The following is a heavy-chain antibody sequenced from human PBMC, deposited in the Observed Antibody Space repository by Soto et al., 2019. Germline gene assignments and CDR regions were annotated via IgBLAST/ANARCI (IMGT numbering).Heavy chain of an antibody. D-gene: IGHD3-3*01. CDR2: ISIDGNTK. CDR1: GFTFSTYA. Sequence: QVQLVESGGGVVQPGRSLRLSCAVSGFTFSTYAMYWVRQAPGKGLEWVAVISIDGNTKDYADSVKGRFTNSRDNSKNMLYLQMNSLRTEDTAVYYCGRDQGQGFWSGYYGYWGQGTLVTVSS. V-gene: IGHV3-30-3*01. CDR3: GRDQGQGFWSGYYGY. J-gene: IGHJ4*02.